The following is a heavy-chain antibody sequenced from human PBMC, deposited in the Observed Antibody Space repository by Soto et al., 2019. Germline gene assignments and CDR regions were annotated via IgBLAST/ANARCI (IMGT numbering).Heavy chain of an antibody. J-gene: IGHJ5*02. CDR2: IYWDDDK. V-gene: IGHV2-5*02. D-gene: IGHD2-2*01. CDR1: GFSLSTSGVG. Sequence: QITLKESGPTLVKPTQTLTLTCTFSGFSLSTSGVGVGWIRQPPGKALEWLALIYWDDDKRYSPSLKSRLTITKDTSNNQVVLTMTHMDPVDTATYSCAHSPLIVVVPDSYNWFDPWGQGTLVTVSS. CDR3: AHSPLIVVVPDSYNWFDP.